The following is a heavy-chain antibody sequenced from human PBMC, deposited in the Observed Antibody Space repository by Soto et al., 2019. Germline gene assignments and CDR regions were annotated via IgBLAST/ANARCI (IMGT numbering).Heavy chain of an antibody. V-gene: IGHV3-30*18. Sequence: QVQLVESGGGVVQPGRSLRLSCAASGFTFSSYGMHWVRQAPGKGLEWVAVISYDGSNKYYADSVKGRFTISRDNSKNTLYLQMNCLRAEDTAVYYCAKDQGTGGRSYFSWGQGTLVTVSS. J-gene: IGHJ5*02. CDR2: ISYDGSNK. D-gene: IGHD1-26*01. CDR3: AKDQGTGGRSYFS. CDR1: GFTFSSYG.